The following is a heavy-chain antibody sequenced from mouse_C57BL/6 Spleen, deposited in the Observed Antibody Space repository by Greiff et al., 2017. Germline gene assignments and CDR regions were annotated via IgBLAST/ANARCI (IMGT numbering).Heavy chain of an antibody. CDR3: ARREEFGTWDVDV. Sequence: EVKLVESGGGLVKPGGSLKLSCAASGFTFSSYTMSWVRQTPEKRLEWVATISGGGGDTYYPDSVKGRFTISRDNAKNTLYLQMSSLRSEDTAVYYCARREEFGTWDVDVWGTGTTVTVSS. V-gene: IGHV5-9*04. CDR2: ISGGGGDT. J-gene: IGHJ1*03. D-gene: IGHD4-1*01. CDR1: GFTFSSYT.